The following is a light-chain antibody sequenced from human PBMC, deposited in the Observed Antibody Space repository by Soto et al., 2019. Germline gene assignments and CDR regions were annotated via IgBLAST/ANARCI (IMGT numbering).Light chain of an antibody. CDR3: QQYNIWPPLYT. J-gene: IGKJ2*01. Sequence: EIVLTQSPATLSASPGERATLSCRASQTVSDNLAWYQQKPGQSPRLLIYGASTRATDIPVRFSGGGSGTEFTLTISSLQSEDFAVYYCQQYNIWPPLYTFGQGTKL. CDR1: QTVSDN. V-gene: IGKV3-15*01. CDR2: GAS.